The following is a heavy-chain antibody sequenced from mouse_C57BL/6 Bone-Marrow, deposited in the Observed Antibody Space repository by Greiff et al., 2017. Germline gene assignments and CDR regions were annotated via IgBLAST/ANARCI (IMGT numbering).Heavy chain of an antibody. CDR2: ISSGGDYI. D-gene: IGHD2-1*01. J-gene: IGHJ1*03. CDR1: GFTFSSYA. V-gene: IGHV5-9-1*02. Sequence: EVHLVESGEGLVKPGGSLKLSCAASGFTFSSYAMSWVRQTPEKRLEWVAYISSGGDYIYYADTVKGRFTISRDNARNTLYLQMSSLKSEDTAMYYCTRDPFYYGNAHWYFDVRGTGTTVTVSS. CDR3: TRDPFYYGNAHWYFDV.